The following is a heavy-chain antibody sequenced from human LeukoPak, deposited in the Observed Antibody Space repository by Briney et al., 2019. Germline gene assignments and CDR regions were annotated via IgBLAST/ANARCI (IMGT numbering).Heavy chain of an antibody. Sequence: GGSLRLSCAASRFTFSSYAMSWVRQAPGKGLEWVSAISGSGGTTYNADSVKGRFTISRDNSKNTLYLQLYSLRAEDTAVYYCAKGAGNFDWSYHDYWGQGTLVTVSS. D-gene: IGHD3-9*01. J-gene: IGHJ4*02. CDR3: AKGAGNFDWSYHDY. CDR2: ISGSGGTT. V-gene: IGHV3-23*01. CDR1: RFTFSSYA.